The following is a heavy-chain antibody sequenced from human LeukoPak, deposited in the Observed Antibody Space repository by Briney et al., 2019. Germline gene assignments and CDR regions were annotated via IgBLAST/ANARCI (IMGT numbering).Heavy chain of an antibody. CDR3: ARGYCSGGSCYSFDY. Sequence: SETLSLTCAVSGGSISSGGYSWSWIRQPPGKGLEWIGYIYHSGSTYYNPSLKSRVTISVDRSKNQFSLKLSSVTAADTAVYYCARGYCSGGSCYSFDYWGQGTLVTVSS. J-gene: IGHJ4*02. V-gene: IGHV4-30-2*01. CDR2: IYHSGST. CDR1: GGSISSGGYS. D-gene: IGHD2-15*01.